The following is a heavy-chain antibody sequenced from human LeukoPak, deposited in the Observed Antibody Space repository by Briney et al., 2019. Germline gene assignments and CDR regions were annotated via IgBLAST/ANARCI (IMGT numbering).Heavy chain of an antibody. Sequence: PSGTLSLTCTVSGGSFTSFYWSWIRQPAGKGLEWIGRFFSSGNTNYNPSFKSRASISVDKSKNRFSLKLTSVTAADTAVYYCARYSGNYGHDYWGPGTLVSASS. J-gene: IGHJ4*02. CDR3: ARYSGNYGHDY. CDR1: GGSFTSFY. CDR2: FFSSGNT. V-gene: IGHV4-4*07. D-gene: IGHD3-10*01.